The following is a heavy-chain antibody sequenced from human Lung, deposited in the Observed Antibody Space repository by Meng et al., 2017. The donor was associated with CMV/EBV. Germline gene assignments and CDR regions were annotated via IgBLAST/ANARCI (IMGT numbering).Heavy chain of an antibody. CDR1: YY. J-gene: IGHJ5*02. Sequence: YYMHWVRQAPGQGLEWMGWINPKSGDTNYPQKFQGRVTMTTDTAISTAYMELSRLRSDDTAVYYCARSNRDADIVEVPTAVPSDWFDPWGQGTLVTVSS. D-gene: IGHD2-2*01. CDR3: ARSNRDADIVEVPTAVPSDWFDP. CDR2: INPKSGDT. V-gene: IGHV1-2*02.